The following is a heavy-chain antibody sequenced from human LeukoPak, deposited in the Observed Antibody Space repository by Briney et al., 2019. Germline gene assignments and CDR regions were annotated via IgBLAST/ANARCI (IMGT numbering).Heavy chain of an antibody. J-gene: IGHJ4*02. CDR2: ISGNDEST. CDR1: GFSCSTRG. D-gene: IGHD5-12*01. Sequence: PGGSLGLSCAASGFSCSTRGMSWVRQAPGKGLEWVSAISGNDESTFYADSVKGRFTISRDNSRNTLYLQLSSLSAEDSAIYYCARDRRPARTYSGLFDYWGQGTLVTVSS. CDR3: ARDRRPARTYSGLFDY. V-gene: IGHV3-23*01.